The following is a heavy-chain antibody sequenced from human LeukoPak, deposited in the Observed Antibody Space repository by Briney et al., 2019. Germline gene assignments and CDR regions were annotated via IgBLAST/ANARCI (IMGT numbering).Heavy chain of an antibody. CDR2: ISYDGSNK. J-gene: IGHJ4*02. CDR1: GFTFSSYA. Sequence: GRSLRLSCAASGFTFSSYAMHWVRQAPGKGLEWVAVISYDGSNKYYADSVKGRFTISRDNSKNTLYLQMNSLRAEDTAVYYCAKTADIVVVPAAPFDYWGQGTLVTVSS. V-gene: IGHV3-30-3*02. CDR3: AKTADIVVVPAAPFDY. D-gene: IGHD2-2*01.